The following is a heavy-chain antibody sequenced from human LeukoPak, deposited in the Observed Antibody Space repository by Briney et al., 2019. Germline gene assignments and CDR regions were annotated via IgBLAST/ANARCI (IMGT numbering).Heavy chain of an antibody. Sequence: PGGSLRLSCAASGFTFSSYGMHWVRQAPGKGLEWVAVISYDGSNKYYADSVKGRFTISRDNSKNTLYLQMNSLRAEDTAVYYCAKIGGTIRVTIGFDYWGQGTLVTVSS. V-gene: IGHV3-30*18. D-gene: IGHD1-7*01. CDR2: ISYDGSNK. CDR3: AKIGGTIRVTIGFDY. J-gene: IGHJ4*02. CDR1: GFTFSSYG.